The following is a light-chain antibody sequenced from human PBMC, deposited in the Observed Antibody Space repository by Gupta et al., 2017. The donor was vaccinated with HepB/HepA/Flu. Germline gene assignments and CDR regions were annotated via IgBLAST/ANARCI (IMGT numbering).Light chain of an antibody. J-gene: IGKJ2*01. CDR3: QQSYSNLMYT. Sequence: DIQMTQSPSSLSASVGDRVTISCRASESISSYLNWYQQKPGKVPKLLIYLASSLQSGVPSRFSGSGLGTDLALTISSGLQEDFATYYCQQSYSNLMYTFGQGTKLEIK. CDR2: LAS. CDR1: ESISSY. V-gene: IGKV1-39*01.